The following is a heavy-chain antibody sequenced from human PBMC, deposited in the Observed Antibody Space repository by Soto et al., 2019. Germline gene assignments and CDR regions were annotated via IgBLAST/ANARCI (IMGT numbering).Heavy chain of an antibody. V-gene: IGHV4-59*01. Sequence: PSETLSLTCAVSGGYINSYYLSWIRQPPGKGLEWIGHIYYSGTTTYSPSLKSRVIISIDTSKNQFSLNLDSVTAADTAVYYCTRGPLINIVTTTSYWYFDLWGRGTLVTVYS. CDR2: IYYSGTT. J-gene: IGHJ2*01. CDR3: TRGPLINIVTTTSYWYFDL. CDR1: GGYINSYY. D-gene: IGHD5-12*01.